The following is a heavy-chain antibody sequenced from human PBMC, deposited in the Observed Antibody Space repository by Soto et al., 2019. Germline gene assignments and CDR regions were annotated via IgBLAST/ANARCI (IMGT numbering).Heavy chain of an antibody. CDR3: AREWIYDSSGYYIQEDYGMDV. CDR1: GYTFTGYY. Sequence: ASVKVSCKASGYTFTGYYMHCVRQAPGQGLEWMGWINPNSGGTNYAQKFQGWVTMTRDTSISTAYMELSRLRSDDTAVYYCAREWIYDSSGYYIQEDYGMDVWGQGTTVTVSS. D-gene: IGHD3-22*01. V-gene: IGHV1-2*04. J-gene: IGHJ6*02. CDR2: INPNSGGT.